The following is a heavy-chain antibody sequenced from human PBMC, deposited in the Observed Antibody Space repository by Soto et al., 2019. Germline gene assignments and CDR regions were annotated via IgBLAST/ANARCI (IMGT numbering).Heavy chain of an antibody. J-gene: IGHJ3*01. CDR3: ARGRRGYYVWIEP. Sequence: QVQLAQSAAEVKKPGASVTVSCKASGYTFSSFDINWVRQAPGQGLEWMGQINPYSGKTAYTQKFHGRISMTTNCYITSAYMDLNSLNSDDTAVYYFARGRRGYYVWIEPWGQGTVVTVSS. D-gene: IGHD3-22*01. CDR1: GYTFSSFD. CDR2: INPYSGKT. V-gene: IGHV1-8*02.